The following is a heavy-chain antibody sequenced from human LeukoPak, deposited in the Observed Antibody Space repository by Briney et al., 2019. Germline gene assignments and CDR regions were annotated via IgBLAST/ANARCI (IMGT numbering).Heavy chain of an antibody. CDR1: GGSISSYY. CDR2: IYTSGST. J-gene: IGHJ5*02. CDR3: ARGVTVTTWDPWFDT. Sequence: PSETLSLTCTVSGGSISSYYWSWIRQPAGKGLEWIGRIYTSGSTKYNPSLKGRVTISVDTSKNQFSLKLNSVTAADTAVYYCARGVTVTTWDPWFDTWGQGTLVTVSS. D-gene: IGHD1-20*01. V-gene: IGHV4-4*07.